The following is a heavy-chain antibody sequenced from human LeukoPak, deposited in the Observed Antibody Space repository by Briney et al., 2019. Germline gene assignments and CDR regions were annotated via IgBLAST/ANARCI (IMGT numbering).Heavy chain of an antibody. D-gene: IGHD1-26*01. CDR2: INSGGRTT. Sequence: GGSLRLSCAASGFTLSNYWMHWVRQAPGKGLVWVSRINSGGRTTGYAGSVKGRFTISRENAKNSLYLLMSSLRAEDTAVYYCVRQKTPHGNFDYWGQGTLVTVSS. CDR1: GFTLSNYW. J-gene: IGHJ4*02. CDR3: VRQKTPHGNFDY. V-gene: IGHV3-74*01.